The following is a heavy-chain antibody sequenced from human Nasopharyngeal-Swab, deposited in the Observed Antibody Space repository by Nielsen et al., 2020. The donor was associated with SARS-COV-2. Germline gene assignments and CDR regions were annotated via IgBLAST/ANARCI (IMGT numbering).Heavy chain of an antibody. CDR1: GGSISSGGYF. V-gene: IGHV4-31*03. J-gene: IGHJ4*02. D-gene: IGHD4-11*01. Sequence: LRLSCTVSGGSISSGGYFWGWIRQYPGKGLEWIGYIYYSGSTYYNPSLKSRLTMSLDTSKNQFSLKLSSVTAADTAVYYCARAGSTVATPFDYWGQGTLVTVSS. CDR2: IYYSGST. CDR3: ARAGSTVATPFDY.